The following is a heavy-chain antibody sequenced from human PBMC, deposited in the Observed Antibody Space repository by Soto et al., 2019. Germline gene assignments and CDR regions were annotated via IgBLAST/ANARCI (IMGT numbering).Heavy chain of an antibody. D-gene: IGHD6-13*01. CDR3: ARHVSSSWDNLFDY. CDR1: GGTFSSYA. CDR2: IIPIFGTA. Sequence: SVKVSCKASGGTFSSYAISWVRQAPGQGLEWMGGIIPIFGTANYAQKFQGRVTITADESTSTAYMELSSLRSDDTAVYYCARHVSSSWDNLFDYWGQRSLVTGSS. J-gene: IGHJ4*02. V-gene: IGHV1-69*13.